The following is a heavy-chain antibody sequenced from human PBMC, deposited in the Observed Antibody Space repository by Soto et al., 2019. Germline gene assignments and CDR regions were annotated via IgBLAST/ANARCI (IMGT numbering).Heavy chain of an antibody. J-gene: IGHJ4*02. Sequence: GGSLRLSCAASGFTFTTYAIHWVRQAPGKGLEWVAVISNDGRGKYYADSVKGRFTISRDNSKNTLYLQMNSLRSDDTAVYYCARDQCFGGGRSCYYFDFWGQGTLVTVSS. CDR3: ARDQCFGGGRSCYYFDF. D-gene: IGHD2-15*01. CDR2: ISNDGRGK. V-gene: IGHV3-30*04. CDR1: GFTFTTYA.